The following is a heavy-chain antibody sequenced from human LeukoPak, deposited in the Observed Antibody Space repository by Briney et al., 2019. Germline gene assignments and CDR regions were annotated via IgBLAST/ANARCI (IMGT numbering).Heavy chain of an antibody. J-gene: IGHJ4*02. CDR1: GGSISSGGYY. V-gene: IGHV4-31*03. CDR3: ARITYYYDSSGYYPLYFDY. Sequence: PSETLSLTCTVSGGSISSGGYYWSWIRQHPGKGLEWIGYIYDSGSTYYKSSLKSRATISVDTSKNQFSLKLSSVTAADTAVYYCARITYYYDSSGYYPLYFDYWGQGTLVTVSS. D-gene: IGHD3-22*01. CDR2: IYDSGST.